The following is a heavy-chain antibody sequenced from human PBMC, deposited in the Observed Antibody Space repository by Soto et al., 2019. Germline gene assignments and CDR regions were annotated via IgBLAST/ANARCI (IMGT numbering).Heavy chain of an antibody. V-gene: IGHV4-39*01. Sequence: QLQLQESGPGVVKSSETLSLTCTVSGGSISSSSYYWGWIRQPPGKGLEWIGSFYYSGSTYYYASLKSRVTISGDTSENQFSLKLSSVTAADTAVYYCARQVVDGTVTGSGSFDYWGQGTLVTVSS. D-gene: IGHD3-10*01. J-gene: IGHJ4*02. CDR3: ARQVVDGTVTGSGSFDY. CDR2: FYYSGST. CDR1: GGSISSSSYY.